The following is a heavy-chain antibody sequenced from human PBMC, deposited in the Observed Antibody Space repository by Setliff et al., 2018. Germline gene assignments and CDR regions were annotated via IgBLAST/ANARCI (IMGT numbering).Heavy chain of an antibody. D-gene: IGHD5-18*01. V-gene: IGHV5-51*01. CDR2: IYPGDSDT. Sequence: GESLKISCKGSGYSFTSYWIGWVRQMPGKGLEWMGIIYPGDSDTRYSPSFQGQVTISADKSIGTAYLQWSSLKASDTAMYYCARVTPDYYYYYGMDVWGQGTTVTVSS. CDR3: ARVTPDYYYYYGMDV. J-gene: IGHJ6*02. CDR1: GYSFTSYW.